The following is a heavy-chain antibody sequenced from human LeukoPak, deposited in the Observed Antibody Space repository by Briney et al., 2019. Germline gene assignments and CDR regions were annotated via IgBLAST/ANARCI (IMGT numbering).Heavy chain of an antibody. Sequence: GGSLRLSCAASGFTFSSYAMLWVRQAPGKGLEWVAVISYDGSNKYYADSVKGRFTISRDNSKNTLYLQMNSLRAEDTAVYYCAREPDGYNSYYFDYWGQGTLVTVSS. D-gene: IGHD5-24*01. J-gene: IGHJ4*02. V-gene: IGHV3-30*04. CDR1: GFTFSSYA. CDR2: ISYDGSNK. CDR3: AREPDGYNSYYFDY.